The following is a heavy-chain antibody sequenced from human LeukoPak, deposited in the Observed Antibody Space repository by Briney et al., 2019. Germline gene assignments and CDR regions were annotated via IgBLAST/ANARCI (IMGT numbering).Heavy chain of an antibody. CDR1: GFTFSSYA. Sequence: GGSLRLSCAASGFTFSSYAMHWVRQAPGKGLEWVAVISYDGSNKYYADSVKGRFTISRDNSNNTLYLQMNSLRAEDTAVYYCARSYYYGSGSTDAFDIWGQGTMVTVSS. CDR3: ARSYYYGSGSTDAFDI. J-gene: IGHJ3*02. CDR2: ISYDGSNK. V-gene: IGHV3-30*04. D-gene: IGHD3-10*01.